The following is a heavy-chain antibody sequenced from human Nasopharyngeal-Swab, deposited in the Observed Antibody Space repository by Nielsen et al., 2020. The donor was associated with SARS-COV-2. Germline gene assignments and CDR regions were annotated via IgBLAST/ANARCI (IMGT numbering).Heavy chain of an antibody. J-gene: IGHJ4*02. V-gene: IGHV4-4*02. CDR1: GASISTRSR. CDR2: IWHDGST. D-gene: IGHD6-19*01. Sequence: SETLSLTCALSGASISTRSRWRWVRQPPGKGLEWIGEIWHDGSTNYNPSLKSRVTMSLDTSKNQFSLELTSVPAEDTAVYYCARDSSGWRENDYWGQGTLVTVSS. CDR3: ARDSSGWRENDY.